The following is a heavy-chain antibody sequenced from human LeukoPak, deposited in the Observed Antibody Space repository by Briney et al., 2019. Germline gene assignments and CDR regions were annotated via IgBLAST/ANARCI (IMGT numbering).Heavy chain of an antibody. CDR1: GFTFSSYW. D-gene: IGHD6-6*01. CDR3: ARRGGSSSRRSPIDY. J-gene: IGHJ4*02. V-gene: IGHV3-7*01. Sequence: LGVSLRLSCAASGFTFSSYWMTWVRQAPGKGPEWVANIKQDGSEAYYVDSVRGRFTISRDNAENSLFLQMNSLRAEDTAVYYCARRGGSSSRRSPIDYWGQGTLVTVSS. CDR2: IKQDGSEA.